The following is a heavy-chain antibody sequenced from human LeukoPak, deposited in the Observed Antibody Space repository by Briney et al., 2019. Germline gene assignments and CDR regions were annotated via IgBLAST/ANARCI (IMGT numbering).Heavy chain of an antibody. CDR2: ISGSGSDT. V-gene: IGHV3-11*06. CDR1: GFIFSDYY. D-gene: IGHD6-13*01. Sequence: KPGGSLRLSCAASGFIFSDYYMTWIRQAPGKGLEWLSYISGSGSDTNYADSVKGRFTTSRDNAKNSLYLRMNSLRAEDTAVYYCARVGSIAAAGTPDYWGQGTLVTVSS. CDR3: ARVGSIAAAGTPDY. J-gene: IGHJ4*02.